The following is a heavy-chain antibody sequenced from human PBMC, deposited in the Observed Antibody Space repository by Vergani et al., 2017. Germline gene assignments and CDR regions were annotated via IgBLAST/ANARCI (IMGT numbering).Heavy chain of an antibody. Sequence: QVQLQESGPGLVKPSETLSLTCTVSGGSISSYYWSWIRQPPGKGLEWIWYIYYSGSTYYNPSLKSRVTISVDTSKNQFSLKLSSVTAADTAVYYGARLDCSSTSCYSSRPDYYYYYMDVWGKGTTVTVS. CDR3: ARLDCSSTSCYSSRPDYYYYYMDV. CDR2: IYYSGST. J-gene: IGHJ6*03. D-gene: IGHD2-2*01. CDR1: GGSISSYY. V-gene: IGHV4-59*08.